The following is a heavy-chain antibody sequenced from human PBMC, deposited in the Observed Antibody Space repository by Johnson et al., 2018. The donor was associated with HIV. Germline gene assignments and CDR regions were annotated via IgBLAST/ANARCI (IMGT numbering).Heavy chain of an antibody. J-gene: IGHJ3*02. CDR3: AKVHSGQLVGYAFDI. CDR2: ISSSGSTT. Sequence: QVQLVESGGGLIQTGGSLRLSCAASGFTFSDYYMSWIRQAPGKGLEWVSYISSSGSTTYYADSVKGRFTISRDNAKNSLYLQMNSLRAEDTALYYCAKVHSGQLVGYAFDIWGQGTMVTVSS. D-gene: IGHD1-26*01. CDR1: GFTFSDYY. V-gene: IGHV3-11*01.